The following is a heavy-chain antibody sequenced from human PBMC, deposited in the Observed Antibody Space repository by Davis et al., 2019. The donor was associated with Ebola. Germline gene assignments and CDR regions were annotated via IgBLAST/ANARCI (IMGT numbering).Heavy chain of an antibody. CDR2: TYYNSKWYN. V-gene: IGHV6-1*01. J-gene: IGHJ6*04. D-gene: IGHD3-10*01. Sequence: HSQTLSLTCAISGDSVSINSAGWNWIRQSPSRGLEWLGRTYYNSKWYNDYALSVKSRIAVNPDTSRNQFSLQLNSMTPEDTGLYYCARGWFRGSMDVWGEGTTVTVPS. CDR1: GDSVSINSAG. CDR3: ARGWFRGSMDV.